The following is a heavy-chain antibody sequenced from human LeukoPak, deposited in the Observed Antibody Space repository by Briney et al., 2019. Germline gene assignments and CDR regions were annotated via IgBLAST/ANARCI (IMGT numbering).Heavy chain of an antibody. V-gene: IGHV3-23*01. CDR2: ISASGFST. CDR1: GFTFSSYG. D-gene: IGHD3-9*01. J-gene: IGHJ4*02. CDR3: AKSTTSGTTGYWAD. Sequence: GGSLRLSCAASGFTFSSYGMSWVRQAPGKELEWVSTISASGFSTYFADSVKGRFTISRDSSRNTLYLQMDSLRAEDTALYYCAKSTTSGTTGYWADWGQGTLVTVSS.